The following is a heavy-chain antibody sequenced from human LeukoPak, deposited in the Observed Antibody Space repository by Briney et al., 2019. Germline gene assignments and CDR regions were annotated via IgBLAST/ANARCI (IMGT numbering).Heavy chain of an antibody. J-gene: IGHJ5*02. CDR1: GASFSSYY. CDR3: ARLQAYCGGDCYPRCFAP. CDR2: IYYSGST. V-gene: IGHV4-59*08. D-gene: IGHD2-21*02. Sequence: SETLSLTCTVSGASFSSYYWSWIRQPPGKGLEWIGYIYYSGSTNYNPSLKSRVTISVDTSKNQFSLKLSSVTDADTAVYYCARLQAYCGGDCYPRCFAPWGQGTLVTVSS.